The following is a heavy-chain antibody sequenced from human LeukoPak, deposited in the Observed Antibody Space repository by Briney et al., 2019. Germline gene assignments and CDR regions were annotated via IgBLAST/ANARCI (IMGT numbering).Heavy chain of an antibody. CDR3: ARDSPSCGGDCYDY. D-gene: IGHD2-21*01. Sequence: GGSLRLSCAASGFTFSSYAMHWVRQAPGKGLEWGAVISYDGSNKYYADSVKGRFTISRDNSKNTLYLQMNSLRAEDTAVYYCARDSPSCGGDCYDYWGQGTLVTVSS. CDR2: ISYDGSNK. J-gene: IGHJ4*02. CDR1: GFTFSSYA. V-gene: IGHV3-30*01.